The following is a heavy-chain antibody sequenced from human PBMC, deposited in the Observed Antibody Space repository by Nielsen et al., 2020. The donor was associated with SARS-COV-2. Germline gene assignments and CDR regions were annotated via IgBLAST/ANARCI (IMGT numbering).Heavy chain of an antibody. Sequence: GGSLRLSCAASGFTFSSYGMHWVRQAPGKGLVWVSRINSDGSTTTYADSVKGRFTISRDNAKNTLYLQMNSLRADDTALYYCARVTDRRQLVPYDSWGQGTLVTVSS. D-gene: IGHD6-13*01. CDR2: INSDGSTT. J-gene: IGHJ4*02. CDR1: GFTFSSYG. V-gene: IGHV3-74*01. CDR3: ARVTDRRQLVPYDS.